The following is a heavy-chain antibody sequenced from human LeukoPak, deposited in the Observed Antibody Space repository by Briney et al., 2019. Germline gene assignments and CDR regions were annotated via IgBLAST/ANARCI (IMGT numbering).Heavy chain of an antibody. CDR3: ARDGTFEAFDI. V-gene: IGHV4-34*01. CDR1: GGSFSGYY. CDR2: INHSGST. Sequence: PSETLSLTCAVYGGSFSGYYWSWIRQPPGKGLEWIGEINHSGSTNYNPSLKSRVTISVDTSKNQFSLKLSSVTAADTAVYYCARDGTFEAFDIWGQGTMVTVSS. D-gene: IGHD1-26*01. J-gene: IGHJ3*02.